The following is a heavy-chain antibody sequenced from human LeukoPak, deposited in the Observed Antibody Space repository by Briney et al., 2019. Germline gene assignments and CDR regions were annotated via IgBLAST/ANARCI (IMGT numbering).Heavy chain of an antibody. Sequence: ASVKVSCKASGGTFSSYAISWVRQAPGQGLEWMGGIIPIFGTANYAQKFQGRVTITADESTSTAYMELSSLRSEDKAVYYCASGTTIYYYYMDVWGKGTTVTVSS. J-gene: IGHJ6*03. CDR3: ASGTTIYYYYMDV. CDR2: IIPIFGTA. CDR1: GGTFSSYA. D-gene: IGHD1-1*01. V-gene: IGHV1-69*13.